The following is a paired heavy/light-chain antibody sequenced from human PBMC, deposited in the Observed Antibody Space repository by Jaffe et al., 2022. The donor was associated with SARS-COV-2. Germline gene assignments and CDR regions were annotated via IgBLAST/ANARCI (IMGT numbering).Light chain of an antibody. V-gene: IGLV2-8*01. CDR2: EVN. Sequence: QSALTQPPSASGSPGQSVTISCTGTSSDVGGYRYVSWYQQDPGKAPKLLIYEVNKRPSGVPDRFSGSKSGNTASLTVSGLQAEDEADYYCSSYAGSSNFVFGTGTKVTVL. CDR3: SSYAGSSNFV. CDR1: SSDVGGYRY. J-gene: IGLJ1*01.
Heavy chain of an antibody. CDR2: IYPGDSDT. CDR3: ARHVTRSVVTASDYFDY. J-gene: IGHJ4*02. V-gene: IGHV5-51*01. Sequence: EVQLVQSGAEVKKPGESLKISCKGSGYSFTNYWIAWVRQMPGGGLEWMGIIYPGDSDTRYSPSFQGQVTISADKSISTAYLQWSSLKASDSAMYYCARHVTRSVVTASDYFDYWGQGTLVTVSS. D-gene: IGHD2-15*01. CDR1: GYSFTNYW.